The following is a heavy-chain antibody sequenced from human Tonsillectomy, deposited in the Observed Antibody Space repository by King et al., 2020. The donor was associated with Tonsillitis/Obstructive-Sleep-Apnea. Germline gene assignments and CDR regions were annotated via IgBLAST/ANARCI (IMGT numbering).Heavy chain of an antibody. CDR1: GFSLSTSGVG. Sequence: TLKESGPTLVKPTQTLTLTCTFSGFSLSTSGVGVGWIRQPPGKALEWLALIYWDDDKRYSPSLKSRLTITKDTSKNQVVLTMTNMDPVDTATYYCAHXDIVVVPAAKRVDYYYGMDVWGQGTTVTVSS. CDR3: AHXDIVVVPAAKRVDYYYGMDV. D-gene: IGHD2-2*01. V-gene: IGHV2-5*02. J-gene: IGHJ6*02. CDR2: IYWDDDK.